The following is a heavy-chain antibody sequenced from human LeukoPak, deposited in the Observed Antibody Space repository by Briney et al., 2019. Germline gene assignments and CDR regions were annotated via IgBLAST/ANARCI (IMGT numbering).Heavy chain of an antibody. D-gene: IGHD6-6*01. CDR1: GFTVSNNY. CDR3: ASLSLGHY. Sequence: GGSLRLSCAASGFTVSNNYMGWVRQAPGKGLEWVLVIYSGGSTYYAGSVKGRFTISRDTSKNTLSLQMNSLRAEDTAVYYCASLSLGHYWGQGTLVTVSS. V-gene: IGHV3-53*01. CDR2: IYSGGST. J-gene: IGHJ4*02.